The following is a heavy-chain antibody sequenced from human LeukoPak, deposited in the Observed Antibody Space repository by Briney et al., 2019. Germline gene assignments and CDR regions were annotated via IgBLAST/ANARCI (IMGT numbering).Heavy chain of an antibody. V-gene: IGHV4-34*01. CDR2: INHNGNT. CDR1: GGSFSGYH. Sequence: SETLSLTCAVYGGSFSGYHWHWIRQAPGKGLEWIGEINHNGNTYYNPSLKGRVTISVDTSKNQFSLKLNSVTAADTAVYYCTRRSYDSGSYYDGWYFDYWGQGTLVTVSS. CDR3: TRRSYDSGSYYDGWYFDY. D-gene: IGHD3-10*01. J-gene: IGHJ4*02.